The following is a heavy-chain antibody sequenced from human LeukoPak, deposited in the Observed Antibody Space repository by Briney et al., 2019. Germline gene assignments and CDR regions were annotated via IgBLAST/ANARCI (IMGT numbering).Heavy chain of an antibody. V-gene: IGHV3-53*01. CDR3: AKDAPPGGRGAPLDY. Sequence: GSLRLSCAASGFTVSSNYMSWVRQAPGKGLEWVSVIYSGGSIYYADSVKGRFTISRDNSKNTLYLQMNSLRAEDTAVYYCAKDAPPGGRGAPLDYWGQGPLVTVSS. CDR2: IYSGGSI. D-gene: IGHD2-15*01. J-gene: IGHJ4*02. CDR1: GFTVSSNY.